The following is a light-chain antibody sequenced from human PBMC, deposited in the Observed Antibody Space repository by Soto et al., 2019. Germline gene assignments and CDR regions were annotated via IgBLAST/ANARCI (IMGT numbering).Light chain of an antibody. CDR1: QTVTSDY. CDR3: QQHGSSPIT. V-gene: IGKV3-20*01. CDR2: GSA. J-gene: IGKJ5*01. Sequence: EIVLTQSPGTLSLSPGDRATLSCGASQTVTSDYLAWYQQRRGQAPRLLIYGSASRAAGIPDRFSGSGSGTDFTLTISRLEPEDFAVYYCQQHGSSPITFGQGTRLEIK.